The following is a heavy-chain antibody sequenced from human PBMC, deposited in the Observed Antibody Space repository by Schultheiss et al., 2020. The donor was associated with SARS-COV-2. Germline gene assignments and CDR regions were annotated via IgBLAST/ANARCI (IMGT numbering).Heavy chain of an antibody. Sequence: GGSLRLSCAASGFTFSSYAMSWVRQAPGKGLEWVSAISGSGGSTYYADSVKGRFTISRDNSKNTLYLQMNSLRAEDTAVYYCAKVTHYDILTGYYYPKLYYGMDVWGQGTTVTVSS. V-gene: IGHV3-23*01. CDR1: GFTFSSYA. CDR3: AKVTHYDILTGYYYPKLYYGMDV. J-gene: IGHJ6*02. D-gene: IGHD3-9*01. CDR2: ISGSGGST.